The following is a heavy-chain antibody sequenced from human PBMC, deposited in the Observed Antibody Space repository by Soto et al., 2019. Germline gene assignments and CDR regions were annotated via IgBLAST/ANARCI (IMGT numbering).Heavy chain of an antibody. CDR3: ARGEQLAFPLDY. Sequence: ASVKVSCKASGYTFTGYYMHWVRQAPGQGLEWMGWINPNSGGTNYAQKFQGWVTMTRDTSISTAYMELSRLRSDDTAVYYCARGEQLAFPLDYWGQGTLVTVSS. D-gene: IGHD6-13*01. CDR1: GYTFTGYY. J-gene: IGHJ4*02. CDR2: INPNSGGT. V-gene: IGHV1-2*04.